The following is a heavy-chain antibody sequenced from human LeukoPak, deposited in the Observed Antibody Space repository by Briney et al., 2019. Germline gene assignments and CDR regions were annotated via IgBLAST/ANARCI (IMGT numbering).Heavy chain of an antibody. D-gene: IGHD3-3*01. CDR2: ISWNSGSI. Sequence: PGRSLRLSCAASGFTFDDYAMHWVRQAPGKGLEGVSGISWNSGSIGYADSVKGRFTISRDNAKNSLYLQMNSLRAEDTALYYCAKDLEIFGVVIPSRDAFDIWGQGTMVTVSS. V-gene: IGHV3-9*01. J-gene: IGHJ3*02. CDR1: GFTFDDYA. CDR3: AKDLEIFGVVIPSRDAFDI.